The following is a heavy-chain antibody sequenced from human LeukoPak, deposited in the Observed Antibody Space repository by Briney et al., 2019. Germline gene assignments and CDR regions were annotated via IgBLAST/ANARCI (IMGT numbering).Heavy chain of an antibody. Sequence: PGGSLRLSCAASGFTFSSYGIHWVRQAPGKGLEWVAVISYDGSSRYYADSVKGRFIISRDNSKNTLYLQMNSLRGEDTAVYYCAKDGEGSGHKGSSFDYWGQGSLVTVSS. CDR1: GFTFSSYG. J-gene: IGHJ4*02. CDR2: ISYDGSSR. CDR3: AKDGEGSGHKGSSFDY. V-gene: IGHV3-30*18. D-gene: IGHD3-3*01.